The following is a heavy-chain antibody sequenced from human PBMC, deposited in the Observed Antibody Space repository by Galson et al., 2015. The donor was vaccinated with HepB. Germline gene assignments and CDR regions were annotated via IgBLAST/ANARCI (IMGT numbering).Heavy chain of an antibody. J-gene: IGHJ4*02. CDR3: ARDSRLRYFETLETYYFDY. Sequence: SLRLSCAASGFTFSSYSMNWVRQAPGKGLEWVSSISSSSSYIYYADSVKGRFTISRDNAKNSLYLQMNSLRAEDTAVYYCARDSRLRYFETLETYYFDYWGQGTLVTVSS. CDR2: ISSSSSYI. V-gene: IGHV3-21*01. CDR1: GFTFSSYS. D-gene: IGHD3-9*01.